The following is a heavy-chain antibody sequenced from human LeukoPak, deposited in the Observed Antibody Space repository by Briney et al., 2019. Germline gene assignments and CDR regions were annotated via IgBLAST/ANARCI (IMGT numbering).Heavy chain of an antibody. CDR2: IFTSGST. V-gene: IGHV4-61*02. Sequence: PSQTLSLTCTVSGGSISSGSYYWSWIRQPAGKGLEWIGRIFTSGSTNYNPSLKSRVTISVDTSKNQFSLKLSSVTAADTAVYYCARVHSLSGTRPTKGYYYYYYMDVWGKGTTVTVSS. CDR1: GGSISSGSYY. CDR3: ARVHSLSGTRPTKGYYYYYYMDV. J-gene: IGHJ6*03. D-gene: IGHD6-25*01.